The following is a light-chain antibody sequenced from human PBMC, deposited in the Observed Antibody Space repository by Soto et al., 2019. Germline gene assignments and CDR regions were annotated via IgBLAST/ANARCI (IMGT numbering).Light chain of an antibody. Sequence: EIVLTQSPGTLSVSPGETATLSCRASQSVSSTYLAWNQQKPGQAPRLLISGAAGRAPGIPDRFSVSGSGTEFTLSIRRLEPEDFAVYYCQQFDSEPFTFGPGTKVDIK. CDR2: GAA. CDR1: QSVSSTY. J-gene: IGKJ3*01. CDR3: QQFDSEPFT. V-gene: IGKV3-20*01.